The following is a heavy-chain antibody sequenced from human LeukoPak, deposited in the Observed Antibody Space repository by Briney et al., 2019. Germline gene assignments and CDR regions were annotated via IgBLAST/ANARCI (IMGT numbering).Heavy chain of an antibody. Sequence: GASVKVSCKASGGTFSSYAISWVRQAPGQGLEWMGGIIPIFGTANYAQKFQGRVTITTDESTSTAYMELSSLRSEDTAVYYCARGKRYPPYFDYWGRGTLATVSS. CDR3: ARGKRYPPYFDY. CDR2: IIPIFGTA. CDR1: GGTFSSYA. V-gene: IGHV1-69*05. D-gene: IGHD1-14*01. J-gene: IGHJ4*02.